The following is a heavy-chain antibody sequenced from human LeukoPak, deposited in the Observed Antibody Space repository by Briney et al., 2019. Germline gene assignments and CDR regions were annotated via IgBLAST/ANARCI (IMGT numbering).Heavy chain of an antibody. CDR3: AREEDYYDSGGYYPY. Sequence: GGSLRLSCAASGFTFSSYSMNWVRQAPGKGLEWVSSISSSSSYIYYADSVKGRFTISRDNAKNSLYLQMNSLRAEDTAVYYCAREEDYYDSGGYYPYWGQGTLVTVSS. CDR1: GFTFSSYS. V-gene: IGHV3-21*01. D-gene: IGHD3-22*01. CDR2: ISSSSSYI. J-gene: IGHJ4*02.